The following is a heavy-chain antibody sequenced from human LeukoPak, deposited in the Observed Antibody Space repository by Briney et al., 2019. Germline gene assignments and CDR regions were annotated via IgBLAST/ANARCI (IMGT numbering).Heavy chain of an antibody. CDR2: VYHGGSS. J-gene: IGHJ4*02. V-gene: IGHV4-38-2*02. D-gene: IGHD6-6*01. CDR3: ARRVGSSDCFDY. Sequence: PSETLSLTCTVSGYSISSGFYWGWIRPPPGKGLEWIGNVYHGGSSYYNPSLKSRVTISVDTSKNQFSLNLYSVTAADTAVYYCARRVGSSDCFDYWGQGTLVTVSS. CDR1: GYSISSGFY.